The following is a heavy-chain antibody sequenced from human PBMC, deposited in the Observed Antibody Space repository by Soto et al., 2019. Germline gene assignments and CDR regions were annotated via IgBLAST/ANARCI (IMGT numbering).Heavy chain of an antibody. CDR2: IKQDGSEK. CDR1: GFTFSSYW. D-gene: IGHD3-9*01. CDR3: ARPRDILTGYYFDY. V-gene: IGHV3-7*01. Sequence: EVQLVESGGGLVQPGGSLRLSCAASGFTFSSYWMSWVRQAPGKGLEWVANIKQDGSEKYYVDSVKGRFTISRDNAKNSLYLQMNSLRAEDAAVYYCARPRDILTGYYFDYCGQGTLVTVSS. J-gene: IGHJ4*02.